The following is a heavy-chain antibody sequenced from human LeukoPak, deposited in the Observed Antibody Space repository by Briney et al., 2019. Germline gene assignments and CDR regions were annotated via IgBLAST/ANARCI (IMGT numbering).Heavy chain of an antibody. CDR3: ARGLRHYDILTGYYEIDY. CDR2: IYYSGST. Sequence: PSETLSLTCTVSGGSISSSSYYWGWIRQPPGKGLEWIGSIYYSGSTYYNPSLKSRVTISVDTSKNQFSLKLSSVTAADTAVYYCARGLRHYDILTGYYEIDYWGQGTLVTVSS. J-gene: IGHJ4*02. CDR1: GGSISSSSYY. V-gene: IGHV4-39*01. D-gene: IGHD3-9*01.